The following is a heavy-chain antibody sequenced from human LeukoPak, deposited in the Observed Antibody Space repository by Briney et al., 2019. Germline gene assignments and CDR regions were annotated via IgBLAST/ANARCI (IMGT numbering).Heavy chain of an antibody. CDR3: TKDLPLTGGGVIFY. CDR1: GFSFIDAW. Sequence: PGGSLRLSCAASGFSFIDAWMTWVRQVPGKGLEWVGHIKSKASGGTADYGAPVKDRFSISRDDSKNTVYLQMSSLRTEDTAVYYYTKDLPLTGGGVIFYWGQGTLVTVSS. J-gene: IGHJ4*02. D-gene: IGHD3-16*02. V-gene: IGHV3-15*01. CDR2: IKSKASGGTA.